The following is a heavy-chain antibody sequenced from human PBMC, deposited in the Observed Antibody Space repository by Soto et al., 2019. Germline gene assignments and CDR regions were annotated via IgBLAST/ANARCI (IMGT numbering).Heavy chain of an antibody. V-gene: IGHV1-2*04. CDR1: GYTFTGYY. CDR3: ARSDDSSGLNRIRAFAI. Sequence: ASVKVSCKASGYTFTGYYMHWVRQAPGQGLEWMGWINPNSGGTNYAQKFQGWVTMTRDTSISTAYMELSRLRSDDTAVYYCARSDDSSGLNRIRAFAISGQGTMVTVSS. D-gene: IGHD3-22*01. CDR2: INPNSGGT. J-gene: IGHJ3*02.